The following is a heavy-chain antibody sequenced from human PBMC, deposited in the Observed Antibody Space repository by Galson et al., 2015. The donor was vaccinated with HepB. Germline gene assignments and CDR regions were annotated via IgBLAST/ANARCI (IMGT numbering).Heavy chain of an antibody. Sequence: SLRLSCATSGFSFSTYAMHWVRQAPGKGLEWVATIWYAGNNEYYADSVKGRFTISRDNSKNTLYLQMNSLRAEDTAVYYCAKRDYYDSSGLGGMDVWGQGTTVTVSS. CDR1: GFSFSTYA. CDR3: AKRDYYDSSGLGGMDV. D-gene: IGHD3-22*01. J-gene: IGHJ6*02. CDR2: IWYAGNNE. V-gene: IGHV3-33*06.